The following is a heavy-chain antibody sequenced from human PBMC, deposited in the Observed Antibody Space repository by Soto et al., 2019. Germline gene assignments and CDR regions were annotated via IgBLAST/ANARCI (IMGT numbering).Heavy chain of an antibody. CDR1: GFTFSSYG. CDR3: ARALFGELNWFDP. D-gene: IGHD3-10*01. V-gene: IGHV3-33*01. Sequence: GGSLRLSCAASGFTFSSYGMHWVRQAPGKGLEWVAVIWYDGSNKYYADSVKGRFTISRDNSKNTLYLQMNSLRAEDTAVYYCARALFGELNWFDPWGQGTLVTVSS. CDR2: IWYDGSNK. J-gene: IGHJ5*02.